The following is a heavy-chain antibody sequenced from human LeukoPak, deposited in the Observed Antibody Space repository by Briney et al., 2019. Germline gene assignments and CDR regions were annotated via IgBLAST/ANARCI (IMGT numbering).Heavy chain of an antibody. Sequence: SETLSLTCAVYGGSFSGYYWSWIRQPPRKGLEWIGEINHSGSTNYNPSLKSRVTISVDTSKNQFSLKLSSVTAADTAVYYCARGAGYYCSGGSCYSMNWFDPWGQGTLVTVSS. CDR2: INHSGST. CDR1: GGSFSGYY. V-gene: IGHV4-34*01. CDR3: ARGAGYYCSGGSCYSMNWFDP. D-gene: IGHD2-15*01. J-gene: IGHJ5*02.